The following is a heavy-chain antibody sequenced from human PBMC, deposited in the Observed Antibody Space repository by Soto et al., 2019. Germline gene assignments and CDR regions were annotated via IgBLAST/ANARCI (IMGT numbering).Heavy chain of an antibody. CDR2: MNPESGST. CDR3: ARSGATGYYSTHYYGMDV. D-gene: IGHD3-9*01. V-gene: IGHV1-8*01. CDR1: GYTFNTYD. J-gene: IGHJ6*02. Sequence: ASVKVSCKASGYTFNTYDINWVRQATGQGLEWMGWMNPESGSTGFAQSFQGRITLTGNTSINTVYMEVSSLTNEDTAVYFCARSGATGYYSTHYYGMDVWGPGTTVT.